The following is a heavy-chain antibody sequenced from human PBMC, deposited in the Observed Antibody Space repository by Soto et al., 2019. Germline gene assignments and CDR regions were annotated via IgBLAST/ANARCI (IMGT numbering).Heavy chain of an antibody. V-gene: IGHV3-21*01. D-gene: IGHD6-6*01. J-gene: IGHJ4*02. Sequence: GWLRRSGAASGFTFSIYSMNGVRQAPGKGLEWVSSISSSSSYIYYADSVKGRFTISRDNAKNSLYLQMNSLRAEDTAVYYCARDPYSSSPYWGQGTLVTVSS. CDR1: GFTFSIYS. CDR2: ISSSSSYI. CDR3: ARDPYSSSPY.